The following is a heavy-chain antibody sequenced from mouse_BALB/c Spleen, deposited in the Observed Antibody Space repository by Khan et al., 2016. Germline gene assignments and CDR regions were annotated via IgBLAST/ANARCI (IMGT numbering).Heavy chain of an antibody. CDR1: GYTFTNYW. CDR3: ARFYYGSSYWYFDV. D-gene: IGHD1-1*01. J-gene: IGHJ1*01. V-gene: IGHV1-63*02. CDR2: IYPGGGYT. Sequence: QLQQSGAELVRPGTSVKISCKASGYTFTNYWLGWVKQRPGHGLEWIGDIYPGGGYTNYNEKFKGKATLTADTSSSTAYMQLSSLTSEDSAVYFCARFYYGSSYWYFDVWGAGTTVTVSS.